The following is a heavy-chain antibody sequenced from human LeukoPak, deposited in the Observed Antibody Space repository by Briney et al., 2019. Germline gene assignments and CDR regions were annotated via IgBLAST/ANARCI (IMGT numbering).Heavy chain of an antibody. Sequence: ASVKVSCKASGCTFTTYDINWVRQATGQGLEWMGWMNPNSGHTGYAHKFQGRVTMTRDTSIGTAYMELSSLRSEDTAVYYCARYFSGRGYTYADADYWGQGTLITVSS. V-gene: IGHV1-8*01. J-gene: IGHJ4*02. D-gene: IGHD5-18*01. CDR1: GCTFTTYD. CDR2: MNPNSGHT. CDR3: ARYFSGRGYTYADADY.